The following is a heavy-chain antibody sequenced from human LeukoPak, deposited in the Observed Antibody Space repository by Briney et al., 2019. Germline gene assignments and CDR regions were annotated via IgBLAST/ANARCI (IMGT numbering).Heavy chain of an antibody. CDR2: INAGNGNT. J-gene: IGHJ4*02. V-gene: IGHV1-3*01. CDR3: ARGAVAGPPYFDY. D-gene: IGHD6-19*01. CDR1: GGTFSSYA. Sequence: ASVKVSCKASGGTFSSYAISWVGQAPGQRLEWMGWINAGNGNTKYSQKFQGRVTITRDTSASTAYMELSSLRSEDTAVYYCARGAVAGPPYFDYWGQGTLVTVSS.